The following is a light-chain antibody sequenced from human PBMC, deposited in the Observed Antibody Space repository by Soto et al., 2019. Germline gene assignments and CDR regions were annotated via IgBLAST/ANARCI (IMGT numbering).Light chain of an antibody. CDR3: QQRSNWPWT. CDR1: QSVSSY. CDR2: DAS. Sequence: EIVLTQSPATLSLSPGERATLSCRASQSVSSYLAWYQHNPGQAPRLLIYDASNRATGIPARFSGSGSGTDFTLTISSLEPEDFAVYYCQQRSNWPWTFGQGTKVDIK. J-gene: IGKJ1*01. V-gene: IGKV3-11*01.